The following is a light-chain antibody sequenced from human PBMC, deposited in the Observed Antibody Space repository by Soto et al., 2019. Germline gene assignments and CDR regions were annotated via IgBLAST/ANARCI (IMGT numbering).Light chain of an antibody. J-gene: IGKJ1*01. Sequence: DTPMTQSPSTLSASVGSGGTIPCRASETITTSLDWYQQQPGTAPKLLIYDASTMESGVPSRFSGSGSGTEFTLTISSLQPADFATYYCQQYGSCPRAFGQGAKVDIK. CDR1: ETITTS. CDR2: DAS. V-gene: IGKV1-5*01. CDR3: QQYGSCPRA.